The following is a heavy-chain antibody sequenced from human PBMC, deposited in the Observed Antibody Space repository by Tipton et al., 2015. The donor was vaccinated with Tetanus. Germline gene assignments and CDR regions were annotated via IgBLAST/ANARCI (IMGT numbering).Heavy chain of an antibody. CDR3: AADGRLPI. CDR2: IKSKTDGGTT. CDR1: GLSFSNAW. Sequence: SLRLSCAASGLSFSNAWMTWVRQAPGKGLDWVGRIKSKTDGGTTDYAAHVKGRFSISRDDSRDTVYLQMNRLRAEDSAVYYCAADGRLPIGGQGSMVPVSS. V-gene: IGHV3-15*01. J-gene: IGHJ3*01. D-gene: IGHD2-15*01.